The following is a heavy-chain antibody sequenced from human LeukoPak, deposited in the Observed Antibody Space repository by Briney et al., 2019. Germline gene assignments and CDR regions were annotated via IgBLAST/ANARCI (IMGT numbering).Heavy chain of an antibody. CDR1: GFTFSSYW. CDR2: IKQDGSEK. J-gene: IGHJ4*02. V-gene: IGHV3-7*01. CDR3: ARDGSSKGFDY. D-gene: IGHD6-6*01. Sequence: GGTLRLSCAASGFTFSSYWMSWVRQAPGKGLEGVANIKQDGSEKYYVDSVKGRFTISRDNAKNSLYLQMNSLRAEDTAVYYCARDGSSKGFDYWGQGTLVTVSS.